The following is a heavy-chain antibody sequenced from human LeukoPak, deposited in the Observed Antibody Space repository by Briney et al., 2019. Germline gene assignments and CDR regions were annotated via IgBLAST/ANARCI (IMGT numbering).Heavy chain of an antibody. CDR1: GFTFSSYA. CDR3: AKAPKSGSHKGYFDY. D-gene: IGHD3-10*01. CDR2: FSTDGTT. J-gene: IGHJ4*02. Sequence: PGGSLRLSCAASGFTFSSYAMSWVRQAPGRGLEWVSAFSTDGTTYYADYVKGRFAISRDNSKNTLYLQLNSLRAEDTATYYCAKAPKSGSHKGYFDYWGQGTLVTVSS. V-gene: IGHV3-23*01.